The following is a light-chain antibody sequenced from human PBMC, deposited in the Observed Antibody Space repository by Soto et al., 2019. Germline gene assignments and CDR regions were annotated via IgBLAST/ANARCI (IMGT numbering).Light chain of an antibody. CDR3: QQCGAPPYT. CDR1: QSVNSNF. J-gene: IGKJ2*01. CDR2: GAS. Sequence: EIVLTQSPGTLSLSPGESATLSCRASQSVNSNFLAWYQQKPGQAPRLLIFGASFRVPGIPARFSASGSGTDFTLSISRLEPEDFAVYFCQQCGAPPYTFGQGTSLEI. V-gene: IGKV3-20*01.